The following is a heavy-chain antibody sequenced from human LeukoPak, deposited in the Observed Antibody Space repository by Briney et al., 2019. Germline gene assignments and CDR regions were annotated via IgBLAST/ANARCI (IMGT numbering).Heavy chain of an antibody. Sequence: PGGSLRLSCAASGFTFSSYAMSWVRQAPGKGLEWVSAISGSGGSTYYADSVKGRFTISRDNSKNTLYLQMNSLRAEDTAVYYRAKATKYAYYFDYWGQGTLVTVSS. CDR3: AKATKYAYYFDY. CDR1: GFTFSSYA. J-gene: IGHJ4*02. D-gene: IGHD2-2*01. V-gene: IGHV3-23*01. CDR2: ISGSGGST.